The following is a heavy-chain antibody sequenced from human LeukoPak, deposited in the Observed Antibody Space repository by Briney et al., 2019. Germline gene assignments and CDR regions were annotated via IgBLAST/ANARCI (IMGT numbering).Heavy chain of an antibody. Sequence: GGSLRLSCTTSGFTFGDYALTWVRQAPGKGLEWVGFIRSKIYGGTPEYAASVKGRFTISRDDSKGIAYLQMNSLKTEDTAVYYCTRDQTPYYWGQGTLVTVSS. CDR3: TRDQTPYY. CDR1: GFTFGDYA. V-gene: IGHV3-49*04. J-gene: IGHJ4*02. CDR2: IRSKIYGGTP.